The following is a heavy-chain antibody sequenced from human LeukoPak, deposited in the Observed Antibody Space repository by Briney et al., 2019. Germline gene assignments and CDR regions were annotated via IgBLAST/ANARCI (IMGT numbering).Heavy chain of an antibody. CDR2: ISSSSTI. CDR3: ARDVGGSGTYFDY. CDR1: RSTFSSYS. J-gene: IGHJ4*02. D-gene: IGHD3-10*01. Sequence: GGSLRLSCAASRSTFSSYSMNWVRQAPGKGLEWVSYISSSSTIHYADSVKGRFTISRDNAKNSLYLQMNSLRAEDTAVYYCARDVGGSGTYFDYWGQGTLVTVSS. V-gene: IGHV3-48*01.